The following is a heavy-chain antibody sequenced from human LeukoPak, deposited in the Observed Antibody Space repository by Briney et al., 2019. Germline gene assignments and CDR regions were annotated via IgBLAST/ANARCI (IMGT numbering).Heavy chain of an antibody. D-gene: IGHD3-22*01. CDR2: IRYDGSNK. V-gene: IGHV3-30*02. Sequence: GGSLRLSCAASGFIFSSYGMHWVRQAPGKGLEWVAFIRYDGSNKYYADSVKGRFTISRDNSKNTLYLQMNSLRAEDTAVYYCATRITMIVVAGGWFDPWGQGTLVTVSS. CDR1: GFIFSSYG. J-gene: IGHJ5*02. CDR3: ATRITMIVVAGGWFDP.